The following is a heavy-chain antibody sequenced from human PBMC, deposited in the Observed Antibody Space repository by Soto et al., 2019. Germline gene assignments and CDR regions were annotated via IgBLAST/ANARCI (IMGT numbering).Heavy chain of an antibody. V-gene: IGHV1-18*01. CDR1: GYTFTSYG. Sequence: QVQLVQSGAEVKKPGASVKVSCKASGYTFTSYGISWVRQAPGQGLEWMGWISAYNGNTNYAPKLQGRVTMTTDTSTSTAYMELRSLRSDDTAVDYCARASYDILTGDVYWGMDVLGQGTTVTGSS. CDR2: ISAYNGNT. CDR3: ARASYDILTGDVYWGMDV. D-gene: IGHD3-9*01. J-gene: IGHJ6*02.